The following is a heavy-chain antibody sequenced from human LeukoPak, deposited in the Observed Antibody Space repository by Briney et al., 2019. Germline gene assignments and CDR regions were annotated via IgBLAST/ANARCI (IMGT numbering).Heavy chain of an antibody. J-gene: IGHJ3*02. CDR3: AKVGRVVVAATDSATDAFDI. CDR2: IWYDGSNK. Sequence: PGRSLRLSCAASGFTFSSYGMHWVRQAPGKGLEWVAVIWYDGSNKYYADFVKGRFTISRDNYQNALYLQMHSLRAGDTAVYYCAKVGRVVVAATDSATDAFDIWAQGTMVTVSS. D-gene: IGHD2-15*01. V-gene: IGHV3-33*06. CDR1: GFTFSSYG.